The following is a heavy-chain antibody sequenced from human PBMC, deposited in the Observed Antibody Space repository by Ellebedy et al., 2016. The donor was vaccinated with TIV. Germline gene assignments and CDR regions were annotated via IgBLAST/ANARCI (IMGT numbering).Heavy chain of an antibody. CDR1: GYTFTSYA. Sequence: ASVKVSXKASGYTFTSYAMHWMRQAPGQRLEWMGWINAGNGNTKYSQKFQGRVTITRDTSASTAYMELSSLRSEDTAVYYCAREVVVITTGWFDPWGQGTLVTVSS. CDR3: AREVVVITTGWFDP. V-gene: IGHV1-3*01. J-gene: IGHJ5*02. D-gene: IGHD3-22*01. CDR2: INAGNGNT.